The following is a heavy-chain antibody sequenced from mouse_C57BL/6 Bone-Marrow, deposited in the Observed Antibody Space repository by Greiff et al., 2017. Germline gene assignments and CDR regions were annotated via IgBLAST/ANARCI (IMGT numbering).Heavy chain of an antibody. CDR1: GFTFSRYA. V-gene: IGHV5-4*03. Sequence: EVMLVESGGGLVKPGGSLKLSCAASGFTFSRYAMSLVRQTPGKRLEWVATISDGGSYTYYPDNVKGRFTISRDNAKNNLYLQMSHLKSEDTAMYYCASDVYEGDYWGQGTAVTVSA. CDR3: ASDVYEGDY. J-gene: IGHJ4*01. CDR2: ISDGGSYT. D-gene: IGHD2-3*01.